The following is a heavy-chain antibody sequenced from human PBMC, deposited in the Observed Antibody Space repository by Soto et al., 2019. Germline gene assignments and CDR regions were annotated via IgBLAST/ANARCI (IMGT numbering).Heavy chain of an antibody. V-gene: IGHV3-30*18. Sequence: ESGGGVVQPGRSLRLSCAVSGFTFSTYGMHWVRQAPGKGLEWVAVISHDGSKKHYADSVKGRFTISRDNSKNTLYLQMNSLRGEDTAVYYCAKDLCGYSYGRTCHYHYGMDVWGQGTTVTVSS. CDR3: AKDLCGYSYGRTCHYHYGMDV. J-gene: IGHJ6*02. CDR2: ISHDGSKK. CDR1: GFTFSTYG. D-gene: IGHD5-18*01.